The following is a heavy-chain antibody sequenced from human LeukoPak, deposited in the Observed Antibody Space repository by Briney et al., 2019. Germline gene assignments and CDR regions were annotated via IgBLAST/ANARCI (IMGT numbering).Heavy chain of an antibody. CDR3: ARASITQSYYYGSGSYYFPYYYGMDV. J-gene: IGHJ6*02. CDR2: INHSGST. Sequence: SETLSLTCAVYGGSFSGYYRSWIRQPPGKGLEWIGEINHSGSTNYNPSLKSRVTISVDTSKNQFSLKLSSVTAADTAVYYCARASITQSYYYGSGSYYFPYYYGMDVWGQGTTVTVSS. CDR1: GGSFSGYY. V-gene: IGHV4-34*01. D-gene: IGHD3-10*01.